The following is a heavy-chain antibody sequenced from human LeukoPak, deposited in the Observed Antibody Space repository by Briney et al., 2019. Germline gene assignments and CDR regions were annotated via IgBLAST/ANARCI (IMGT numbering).Heavy chain of an antibody. CDR3: ARESSSSPDY. CDR1: GGSISSSSHH. V-gene: IGHV4-39*02. CDR2: IYYSGTT. D-gene: IGHD6-6*01. J-gene: IGHJ4*02. Sequence: SETLSLTCTLSGGSISSSSHHWGWIRQPPGKGLEWIGSIYYSGTTYYNPSLRSRVTISVDTSKNQFSLNLSPVTAADTAVYYCARESSSSPDYWGQGTLVTVSS.